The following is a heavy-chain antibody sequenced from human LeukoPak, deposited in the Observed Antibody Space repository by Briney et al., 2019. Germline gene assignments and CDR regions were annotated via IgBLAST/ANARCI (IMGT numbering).Heavy chain of an antibody. D-gene: IGHD2-15*01. CDR2: IYPADSDT. CDR3: ARGINDEYSQS. V-gene: IGHV5-51*01. CDR1: PYYFINFW. Sequence: GESLKISCKDSPYYFINFWIGWVRQMPGKGLEWMGIIYPADSDTRYNPSFQGHVTISADRSASTAYLQWHSLKASDTAIYYCARGINDEYSQSWGQDTLVTVSS. J-gene: IGHJ1*01.